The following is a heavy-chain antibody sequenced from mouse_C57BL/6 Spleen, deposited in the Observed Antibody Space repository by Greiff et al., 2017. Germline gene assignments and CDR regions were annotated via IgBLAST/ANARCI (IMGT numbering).Heavy chain of an antibody. CDR3: ARPYYYGSSYGYFDV. V-gene: IGHV1-22*01. CDR2: INPNNGGT. D-gene: IGHD1-1*01. J-gene: IGHJ1*03. CDR1: GYTFTDYN. Sequence: EVQLQQSGPELVKPGASVKMSCKASGYTFTDYNMHWVKQSHGKSLEWIGYINPNNGGTSYNQKFKGKATLTVTKSSSTAYMELRSLTSEDSAVYYSARPYYYGSSYGYFDVWGTGTTVTVSS.